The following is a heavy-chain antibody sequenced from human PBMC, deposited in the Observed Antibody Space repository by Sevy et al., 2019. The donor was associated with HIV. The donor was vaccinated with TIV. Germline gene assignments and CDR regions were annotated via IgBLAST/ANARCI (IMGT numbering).Heavy chain of an antibody. V-gene: IGHV4-39*01. D-gene: IGHD6-13*01. J-gene: IGHJ4*02. CDR3: ARGRLLAAAGSTGYTPASDGFDY. Sequence: SETLSLTCTVSGGSISSSSYYWGWIRQPPGEGLEWIGSIYYSGSTYYNPSLKSRVTISVDTSKNQFSLKLSSVTAADTAVYYCARGRLLAAAGSTGYTPASDGFDYWGQGTLVTVSS. CDR2: IYYSGST. CDR1: GGSISSSSYY.